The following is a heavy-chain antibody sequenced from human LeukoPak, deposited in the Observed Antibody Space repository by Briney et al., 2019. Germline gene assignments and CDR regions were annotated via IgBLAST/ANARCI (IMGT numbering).Heavy chain of an antibody. CDR1: GFTFSIYS. D-gene: IGHD6-19*01. Sequence: GGSLRLSCAASGFTFSIYSMNWVRQAPGKGLEWVSYISSSSSTIYYADSVKGRFAISRDNAKNSLYLQMNSLRAEDTAVYYWARDGLSSGWYWGGGEEYYYGMDVWGQGTTVTVSS. V-gene: IGHV3-48*01. CDR3: ARDGLSSGWYWGGGEEYYYGMDV. J-gene: IGHJ6*02. CDR2: ISSSSSTI.